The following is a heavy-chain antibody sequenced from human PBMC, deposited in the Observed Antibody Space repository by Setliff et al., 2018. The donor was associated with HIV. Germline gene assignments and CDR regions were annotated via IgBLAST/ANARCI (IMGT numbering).Heavy chain of an antibody. D-gene: IGHD6-6*01. CDR1: GFTFSSYT. J-gene: IGHJ6*02. CDR3: ARVPEVIAARPIYYYGMDV. CDR2: ISSSYNSI. V-gene: IGHV3-21*01. Sequence: GGSLRLSCAISGFTFSSYTMHWVRQAPGKGLEWVSSISSSYNSIYYTDSVKGRFTISRDNAKNSLYLQMNSLRAEDTAVYYCARVPEVIAARPIYYYGMDVWGQGTTVTVSS.